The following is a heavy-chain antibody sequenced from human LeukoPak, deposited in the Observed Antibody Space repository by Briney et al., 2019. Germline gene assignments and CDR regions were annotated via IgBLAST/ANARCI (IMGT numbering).Heavy chain of an antibody. D-gene: IGHD6-19*01. V-gene: IGHV3-7*05. CDR2: IKQDGSEK. J-gene: IGHJ4*02. CDR1: GFTFSSYW. Sequence: GGSLRLSCAASGFTFSSYWMSWVRQAPGKGLDWVANIKQDGSEKYYVDSVKGRFTISRDNAKNSLYLQMNSLRAEDTAVYYCARDHSSGWSTGFDYWGQGTLVTVSS. CDR3: ARDHSSGWSTGFDY.